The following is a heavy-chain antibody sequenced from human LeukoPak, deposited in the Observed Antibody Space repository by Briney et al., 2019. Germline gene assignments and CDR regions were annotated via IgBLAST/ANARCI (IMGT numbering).Heavy chain of an antibody. D-gene: IGHD3-16*01. CDR3: ASSPRGGNY. CDR1: GFTFSNYA. J-gene: IGHJ4*02. Sequence: GGSLRLSCAASGFTFSNYAMSWVRQAPGEGLEWVSGISGSGGSTYYADSVKGRFTFSRDNSKNTLYLQMNSLRAEDTAVYYCASSPRGGNYWGQGTLVTVSS. V-gene: IGHV3-23*01. CDR2: ISGSGGST.